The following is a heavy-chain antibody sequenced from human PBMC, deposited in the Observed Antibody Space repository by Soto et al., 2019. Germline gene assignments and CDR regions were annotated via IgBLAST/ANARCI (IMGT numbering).Heavy chain of an antibody. CDR3: ARRDTGGFLRYFDN. J-gene: IGHJ4*02. V-gene: IGHV1-18*04. CDR2: ISSYKGNT. Sequence: QVQLLQSGAEMKKPGASVKVSCKASGYTLTSYGLNWVRQAPGQGLEWMGWISSYKGNTYYAQNLQGRVTMTTDTSTSTAYMELRSLRADDTAVYYCARRDTGGFLRYFDNWGQGTLVTVSS. D-gene: IGHD2-8*02. CDR1: GYTLTSYG.